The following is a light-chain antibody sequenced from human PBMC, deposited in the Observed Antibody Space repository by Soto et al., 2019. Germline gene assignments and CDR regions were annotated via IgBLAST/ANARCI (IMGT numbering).Light chain of an antibody. CDR1: QSFSSNY. CDR3: QQYSSVWT. V-gene: IGKV3-20*01. J-gene: IGKJ1*01. Sequence: EIVLTQSPGTLSLSPGERATLSCRASQSFSSNYLAWYQQKPGQAPRILIYGATTRATGIPDRFSGSESGTDFTLTSSRLEPEDSAVYYCQQYSSVWTFGQGTKVEI. CDR2: GAT.